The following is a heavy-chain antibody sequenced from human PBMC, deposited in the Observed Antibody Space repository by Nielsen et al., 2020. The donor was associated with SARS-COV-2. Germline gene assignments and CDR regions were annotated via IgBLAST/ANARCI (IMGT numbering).Heavy chain of an antibody. J-gene: IGHJ6*03. V-gene: IGHV4-34*01. CDR2: INHSGST. D-gene: IGHD3-3*01. CDR3: ARELSEGGSITIFGVVTAPGYYYYYMDV. Sequence: WIRQPPGKGLEWIGEINHSGSTNYNPSLKSRVTISVDTSKNQFSLKLSSVTAADTAVYYCARELSEGGSITIFGVVTAPGYYYYYMDVWGKGTTVTVSS.